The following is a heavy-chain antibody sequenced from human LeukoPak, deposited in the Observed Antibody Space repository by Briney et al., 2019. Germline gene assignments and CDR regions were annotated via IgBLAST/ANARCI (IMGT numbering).Heavy chain of an antibody. CDR3: ATTHSYSRFDP. J-gene: IGHJ5*02. D-gene: IGHD2-21*01. CDR2: MYQDGGQK. Sequence: GGTLRLPCVVPGFTFSTCCMRWVRHPPAKGLEWVSNMYQDGGQKSYVDSVQGRFAISRDNAKNSQYLQMNSLRAEDTAVYYCATTHSYSRFDPWGQGTLLTVSS. V-gene: IGHV3-7*01. CDR1: GFTFSTCC.